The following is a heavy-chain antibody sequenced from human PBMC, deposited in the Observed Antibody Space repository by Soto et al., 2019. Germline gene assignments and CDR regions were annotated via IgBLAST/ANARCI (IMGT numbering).Heavy chain of an antibody. CDR1: GFTFSTYA. J-gene: IGHJ4*02. Sequence: EVHVLESGGDLVQPGGSLRLSCAASGFTFSTYAMTWVRQAAGQGLEWVSTISDSSSTYYADSVKGRFTISRDNSKNTLYLEMTSQRAADTAVYYCAKNKGGNYCTRTSCLYSFDDWGQGTLVTVSS. CDR3: AKNKGGNYCTRTSCLYSFDD. D-gene: IGHD2-2*01. V-gene: IGHV3-23*01. CDR2: ISDSSST.